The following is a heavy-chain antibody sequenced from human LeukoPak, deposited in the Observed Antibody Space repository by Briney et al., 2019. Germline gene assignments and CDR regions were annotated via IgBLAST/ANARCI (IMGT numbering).Heavy chain of an antibody. CDR3: ASQNPIVVVPAAKGHFFDY. V-gene: IGHV1-69*01. Sequence: SSVKVSCKASGGTFSSYAISWVRQAPGQGHEWMGGIIPIFGTANYAQKFQGRVTITADESTSTAYMELSSLRSEDTAVYYCASQNPIVVVPAAKGHFFDYWGQGTLVTVSS. CDR2: IIPIFGTA. D-gene: IGHD2-2*01. J-gene: IGHJ4*02. CDR1: GGTFSSYA.